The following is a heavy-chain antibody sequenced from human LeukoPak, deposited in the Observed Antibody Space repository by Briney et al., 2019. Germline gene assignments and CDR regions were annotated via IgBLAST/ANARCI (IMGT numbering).Heavy chain of an antibody. Sequence: PSETLSLTCTVSGGSISSYYWSWIRQPPGKGLEWIGYIYYSGSTNYNPSLKSRVTISVDTSKNQFSLKLSSVTAADTAVYYCARLNAMVLMDYFDYWGQGTLVTVSS. D-gene: IGHD4/OR15-4a*01. CDR1: GGSISSYY. CDR3: ARLNAMVLMDYFDY. J-gene: IGHJ4*02. CDR2: IYYSGST. V-gene: IGHV4-59*08.